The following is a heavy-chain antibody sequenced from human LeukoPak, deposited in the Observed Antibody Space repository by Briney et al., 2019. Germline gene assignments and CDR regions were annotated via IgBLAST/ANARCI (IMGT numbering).Heavy chain of an antibody. CDR3: ARDRSGGTDY. V-gene: IGHV4-59*01. CDR1: GGSISSYY. CDR2: IYYSGGT. D-gene: IGHD2-15*01. Sequence: SETLSLTCTVSGGSISSYYWSWIRQPPGKGLEWIGYIYYSGGTNYNPFLKSRVTISVDTSKNQFSLKLSSVTAADTAVYYCARDRSGGTDYWGQGTLVTVSS. J-gene: IGHJ4*02.